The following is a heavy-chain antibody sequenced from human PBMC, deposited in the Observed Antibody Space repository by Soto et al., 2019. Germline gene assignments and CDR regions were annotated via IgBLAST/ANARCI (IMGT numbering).Heavy chain of an antibody. CDR1: GFSLSTSGVG. CDR3: AHKYSSSPRRAFDI. V-gene: IGHV2-5*02. J-gene: IGHJ3*02. D-gene: IGHD6-6*01. Sequence: SGPTLVNPIQTLTLTCTFSGFSLSTSGVGVGWIRQPPGKALEWLALIYWDDDKRYSPSLKSRLTITKETSKNQVVLTMTNMDPVDTATYYCAHKYSSSPRRAFDIWGQVTMVTVSS. CDR2: IYWDDDK.